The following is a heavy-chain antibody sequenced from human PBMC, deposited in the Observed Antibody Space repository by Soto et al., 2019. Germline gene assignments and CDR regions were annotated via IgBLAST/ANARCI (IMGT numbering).Heavy chain of an antibody. Sequence: QVQLQQWGAGLLKPSETLSLTCAVYGGSFSGYYWSWIRQPPGKGLEWIGEINHSGSTNYNPSLKSRVTISVDTSKNQFSLKLSSVTAAYTAVYYCARVYSRGHYFDYWGQGTLVTVSS. CDR3: ARVYSRGHYFDY. CDR1: GGSFSGYY. D-gene: IGHD5-12*01. J-gene: IGHJ4*02. CDR2: INHSGST. V-gene: IGHV4-34*01.